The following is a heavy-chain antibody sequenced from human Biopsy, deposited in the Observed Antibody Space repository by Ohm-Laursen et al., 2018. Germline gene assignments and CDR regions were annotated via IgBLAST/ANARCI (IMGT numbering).Heavy chain of an antibody. D-gene: IGHD3-22*01. J-gene: IGHJ2*01. Sequence: SETLSLTWAVSGASISSYYWSWIRQPPGKGLQWIGYVYYTGSTDYNPSLQSRVTISVDTSKNHFSLRLRSVTPADTAIYYCARDRGYYSDRTVPGYFDLWGRGTLVTVSS. CDR1: GASISSYY. CDR2: VYYTGST. V-gene: IGHV4-59*01. CDR3: ARDRGYYSDRTVPGYFDL.